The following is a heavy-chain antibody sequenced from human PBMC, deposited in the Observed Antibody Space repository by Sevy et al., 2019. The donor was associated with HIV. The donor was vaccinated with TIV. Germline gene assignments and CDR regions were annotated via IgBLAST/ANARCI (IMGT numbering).Heavy chain of an antibody. D-gene: IGHD3-22*01. CDR1: GFSFNNHW. V-gene: IGHV3-23*01. CDR2: IGGSDRST. J-gene: IGHJ3*02. CDR3: AKDLILVVGDAFDI. Sequence: GGSLRLSCAASGFSFNNHWMSWVRQAPEKGLEWVSAIGGSDRSTYYAVSVKGRFIISRDNSKNTLYLQMNSLRAEDTAVYYCAKDLILVVGDAFDIWGHGTLVTVSS.